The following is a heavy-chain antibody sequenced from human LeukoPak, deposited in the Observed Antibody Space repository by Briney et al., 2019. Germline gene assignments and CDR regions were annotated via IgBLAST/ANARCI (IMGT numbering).Heavy chain of an antibody. CDR1: GFTFSGYW. Sequence: GGSLRLSCAASGFTFSGYWMHWVRQAPGKGLVWVSRIKSDGSSTTYADSVKGRFTISRDNAKNTLYLEMNSLRAEDTAVYYCARTFAAAHIDYWGQGALVTVSS. D-gene: IGHD2-15*01. V-gene: IGHV3-74*01. J-gene: IGHJ4*02. CDR3: ARTFAAAHIDY. CDR2: IKSDGSST.